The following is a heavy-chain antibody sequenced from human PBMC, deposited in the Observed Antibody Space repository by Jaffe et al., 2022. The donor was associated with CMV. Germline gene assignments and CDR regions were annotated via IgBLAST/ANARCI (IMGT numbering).Heavy chain of an antibody. J-gene: IGHJ6*02. CDR3: AKDRVGSSWSIYYYYYGMDV. D-gene: IGHD6-13*01. CDR2: ISGSGGST. V-gene: IGHV3-23*01. CDR1: GFTFSSYA. Sequence: EVQLLESGGGLVQPGGSLRLSCAASGFTFSSYAMSWVRQAPGKGLEWVSAISGSGGSTYYADSVKGRFTISRDNSKNTLYLQMNSLRAEDTAVYYCAKDRVGSSWSIYYYYYGMDVWGQGTTVTVSS.